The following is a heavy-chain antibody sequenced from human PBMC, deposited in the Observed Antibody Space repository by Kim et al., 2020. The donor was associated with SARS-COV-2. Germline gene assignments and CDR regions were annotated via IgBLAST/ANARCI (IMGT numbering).Heavy chain of an antibody. CDR3: AEGNYDILTGYYNVALDGY. CDR1: GGSISSSSYY. Sequence: SETLSLTCTVSGGSISSSSYYWGWIRQPPGKGLEWIGSIYYSGSTYYNPSLKSRVTISVDTSKNQFSLKLSSVTAADTAVYYCAEGNYDILTGYYNVALDGYWGQGTLVTVSS. J-gene: IGHJ4*02. CDR2: IYYSGST. D-gene: IGHD3-9*01. V-gene: IGHV4-39*01.